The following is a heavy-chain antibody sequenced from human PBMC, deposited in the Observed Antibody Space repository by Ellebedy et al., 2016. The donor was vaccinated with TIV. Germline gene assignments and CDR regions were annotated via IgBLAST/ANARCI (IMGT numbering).Heavy chain of an antibody. CDR2: IIPIFGTA. CDR3: ASNVDTAMVSGDY. CDR1: GGTFSSYA. V-gene: IGHV1-69*13. Sequence: ASVKVSCKASGGTFSSYAISWVRQAPGQGLEWMGGIIPIFGTANYAQKFQGRVTITADESTSTAYMELSSLRSEDTAMYYCASNVDTAMVSGDYWGQGTLVTVSS. D-gene: IGHD5-18*01. J-gene: IGHJ4*02.